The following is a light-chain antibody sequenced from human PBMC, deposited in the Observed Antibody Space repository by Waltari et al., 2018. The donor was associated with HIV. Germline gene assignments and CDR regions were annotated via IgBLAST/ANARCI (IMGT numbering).Light chain of an antibody. Sequence: DIVVNQSPDSLALYLGERATIKCKSSQNVFYSAKYKNYLSWYQQKPGQPPKLIIYWASSRQSGVPDRFSGSGSGTDFTLTISSLQAEDVAVYFCQQTYSIPPTFGGWTKVEIK. V-gene: IGKV4-1*01. J-gene: IGKJ4*01. CDR2: WAS. CDR1: QNVFYSAKYKNY. CDR3: QQTYSIPPT.